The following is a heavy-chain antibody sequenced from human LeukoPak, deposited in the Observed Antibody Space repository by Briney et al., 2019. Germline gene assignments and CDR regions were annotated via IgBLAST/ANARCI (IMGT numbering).Heavy chain of an antibody. Sequence: FTXXXXHWVXXXXGQGLEWMGWINPNSGGTNYAQKFQGRVTMTRDTSISTAYMELSRLRSDDTAVYYCAREAVAGTDWGQGTLVTVSS. CDR2: INPNSGGT. CDR1: FTXXX. CDR3: AREAVAGTD. V-gene: IGHV1-2*02. D-gene: IGHD6-19*01. J-gene: IGHJ4*02.